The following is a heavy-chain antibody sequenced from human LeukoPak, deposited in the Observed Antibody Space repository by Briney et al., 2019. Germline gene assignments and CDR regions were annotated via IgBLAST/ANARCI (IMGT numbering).Heavy chain of an antibody. CDR2: ISSSSSYI. Sequence: GGSLRLSCAASGFTFSSYSMNWVRQAPGKGLEWVSSISSSSSYIYYADSVKGRFTISRDNAKNSLYLQMNSLRAEDTAVYYCARDRGLEGGFDYWGQGTLVTVSS. V-gene: IGHV3-21*01. D-gene: IGHD3-16*01. CDR1: GFTFSSYS. CDR3: ARDRGLEGGFDY. J-gene: IGHJ4*02.